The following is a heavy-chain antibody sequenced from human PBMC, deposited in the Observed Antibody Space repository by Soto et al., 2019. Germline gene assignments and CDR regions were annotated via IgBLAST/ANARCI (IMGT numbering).Heavy chain of an antibody. CDR3: ARSKGTQDNFDY. CDR1: GVTFSSYA. CDR2: IIPIFGTA. V-gene: IGHV1-69*13. D-gene: IGHD4-4*01. J-gene: IGHJ4*02. Sequence: SVKVSCKASGVTFSSYAISWVRQAPGQGLEWMGGIIPIFGTANYAQKFQGRVTITADESTSTAYMELSSLRSEDTAVYYCARSKGTQDNFDYWGQGTLVTVSS.